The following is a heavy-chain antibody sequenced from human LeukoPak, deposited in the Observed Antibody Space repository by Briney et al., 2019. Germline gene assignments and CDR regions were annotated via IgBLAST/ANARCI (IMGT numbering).Heavy chain of an antibody. Sequence: PSETLSLTCTVSGGSISSYYWSWIRQPPGKGPEWIGYIYNSGSTNYNPSLKSRVTISVDTAKNEFSLKLSYVTAADTAVYYCARGGYSYGYDDDFDYWGQGTLVTVSS. V-gene: IGHV4-59*01. CDR2: IYNSGST. J-gene: IGHJ4*02. CDR3: ARGGYSYGYDDDFDY. CDR1: GGSISSYY. D-gene: IGHD5-18*01.